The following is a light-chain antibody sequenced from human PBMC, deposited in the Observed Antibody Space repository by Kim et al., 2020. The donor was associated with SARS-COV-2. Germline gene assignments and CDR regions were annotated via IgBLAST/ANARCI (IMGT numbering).Light chain of an antibody. CDR1: NIGSKS. Sequence: SHELTQPPSVSVVPGKTARITCGGNNIGSKSVHWYQQKPGQAPVLVIYYDSDRPSGIPERFSGSNSGNTATLTISRVEAGDEADYYCQVWDSSSDHRVFGGGTQLTVL. CDR3: QVWDSSSDHRV. V-gene: IGLV3-21*04. CDR2: YDS. J-gene: IGLJ2*01.